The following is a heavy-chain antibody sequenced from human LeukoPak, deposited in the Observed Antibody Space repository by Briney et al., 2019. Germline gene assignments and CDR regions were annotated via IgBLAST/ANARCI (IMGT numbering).Heavy chain of an antibody. J-gene: IGHJ5*02. CDR1: GGSISSSSYY. D-gene: IGHD2-2*01. V-gene: IGHV4-39*07. Sequence: TSETLSLTCTVSGGSISSSSYYWGWIRQPPGKGLEWIGSIYYSGSTYYNPSLKSRVTISVDTSKNQFSLKLSSVTAADTAVYYCARNKGGQYQLLPNWFDPWGQGTLVTVSS. CDR2: IYYSGST. CDR3: ARNKGGQYQLLPNWFDP.